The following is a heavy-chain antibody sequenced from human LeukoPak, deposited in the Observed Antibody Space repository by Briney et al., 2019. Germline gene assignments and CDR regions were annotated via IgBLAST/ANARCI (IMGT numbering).Heavy chain of an antibody. V-gene: IGHV3-9*01. CDR3: AKGKGQDQLDAFDI. Sequence: PGGSLRLSCAASGFNFDDYAMYWVRQAPGKGLAGVSHITWNSNSKVYADSVKGRFTTSRDNAKNSLFLQMNSLRVEDTAVYYCAKGKGQDQLDAFDIWGQGTMVTVSS. J-gene: IGHJ3*02. CDR1: GFNFDDYA. CDR2: ITWNSNSK. D-gene: IGHD6-6*01.